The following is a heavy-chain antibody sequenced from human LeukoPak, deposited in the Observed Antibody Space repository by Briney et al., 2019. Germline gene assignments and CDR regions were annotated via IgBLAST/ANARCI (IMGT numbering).Heavy chain of an antibody. CDR3: ARDNWNYGSSTDV. V-gene: IGHV4-61*08. CDR1: GGSISSGGYY. J-gene: IGHJ6*02. Sequence: SETLSLTCTVSGGSISSGGYYWSWIRQPPGKGLEWIGYIYYSGSTNYNPSLKSRVTISVDTSKNQFSLKLSSVTAADTAVYYCARDNWNYGSSTDVWGQGTTVTVSS. CDR2: IYYSGST. D-gene: IGHD1-7*01.